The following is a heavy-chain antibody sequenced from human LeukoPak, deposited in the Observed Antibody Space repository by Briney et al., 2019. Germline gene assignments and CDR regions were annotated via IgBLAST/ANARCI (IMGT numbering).Heavy chain of an antibody. D-gene: IGHD1-7*01. Sequence: GGSLRLSCAASVFTFSSYAMSWVRQAPGKGLEWVSAISGSGGSTYYADSVKGRFTISRDNSKNTLYLQMNSLRAEDTAVYYCAKFKRNWNYRMDVGFDYWGQGTLVTVSS. J-gene: IGHJ4*02. CDR1: VFTFSSYA. CDR3: AKFKRNWNYRMDVGFDY. V-gene: IGHV3-23*01. CDR2: ISGSGGST.